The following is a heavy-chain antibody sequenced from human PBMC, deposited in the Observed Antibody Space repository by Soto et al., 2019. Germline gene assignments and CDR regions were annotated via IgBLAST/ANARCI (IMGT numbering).Heavy chain of an antibody. CDR1: GYTFTSYA. Sequence: GASVKVSCKASGYTFTSYAMHWVRQAPGQRLECMGCINAGNGNTKYSQKFQGRVTITRDTSASTAYMELSSLRSEDTAVYYCARSRLTMIVVVTYFDYWGQGTLVTVSS. CDR2: INAGNGNT. J-gene: IGHJ4*02. D-gene: IGHD3-22*01. V-gene: IGHV1-3*01. CDR3: ARSRLTMIVVVTYFDY.